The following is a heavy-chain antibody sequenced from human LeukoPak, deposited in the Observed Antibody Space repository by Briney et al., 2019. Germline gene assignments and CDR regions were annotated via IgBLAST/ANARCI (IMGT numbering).Heavy chain of an antibody. D-gene: IGHD2-2*01. J-gene: IGHJ1*01. CDR3: ARQAVPVAKYFQY. CDR1: GYSFTSYW. Sequence: GESLKISCKGSGYSFTSYWIGWVRQMTGKGLEWMGIIYPGDSDTRYSPSFQGQVTISADKSISTAYLQWSSLKASDTAMYYCARQAVPVAKYFQYWGQGTLVTVSS. CDR2: IYPGDSDT. V-gene: IGHV5-51*01.